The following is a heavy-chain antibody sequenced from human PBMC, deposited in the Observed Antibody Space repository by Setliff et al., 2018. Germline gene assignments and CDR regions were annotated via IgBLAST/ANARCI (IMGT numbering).Heavy chain of an antibody. D-gene: IGHD2-8*02. CDR2: ISSSSSYI. CDR1: GFTFSSYS. V-gene: IGHV3-21*01. J-gene: IGHJ2*01. Sequence: GGSLRLSCAASGFTFSSYSMNWVRQAPGKGLEWVSFISSSSSYIYYADSVKGRFTISRDNAKNSLYLQMNSLRAEDTAVYYCARDLVLTRFDLWGRGTLVTVSS. CDR3: ARDLVLTRFDL.